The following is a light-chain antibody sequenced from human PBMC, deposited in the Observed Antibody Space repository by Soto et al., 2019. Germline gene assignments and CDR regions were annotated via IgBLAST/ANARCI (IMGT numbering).Light chain of an antibody. CDR3: QQSYNSPWT. Sequence: DIQVTQSPSSLSASVGDRVTITCRASQSISGYLNWYQQKPGRAPKLLIYAVSSLKSGVPSRFSGSGSGTDFTLTISSLQPEDFATYYCQQSYNSPWTFGQGTKVDIK. J-gene: IGKJ1*01. CDR1: QSISGY. V-gene: IGKV1-39*01. CDR2: AVS.